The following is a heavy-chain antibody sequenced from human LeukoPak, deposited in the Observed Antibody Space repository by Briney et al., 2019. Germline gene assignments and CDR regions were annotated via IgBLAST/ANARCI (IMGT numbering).Heavy chain of an antibody. CDR3: ARDLLVSSDYYDSSGCDY. Sequence: ASVKVSCKASGYTFTSYYMHWVRQAPGQGLEWMGIINPSGGSTSYAQKFQGRVTMTRDTSTSTVYMELSSLRSEDTAVYYCARDLLVSSDYYDSSGCDYWGQGTLVTVSS. J-gene: IGHJ4*02. D-gene: IGHD3-22*01. CDR2: INPSGGST. CDR1: GYTFTSYY. V-gene: IGHV1-46*01.